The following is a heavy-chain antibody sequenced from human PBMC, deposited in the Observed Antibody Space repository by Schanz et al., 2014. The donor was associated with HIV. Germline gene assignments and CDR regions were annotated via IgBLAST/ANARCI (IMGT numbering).Heavy chain of an antibody. CDR3: ATGGTMGYFES. Sequence: QVQLVQSGAEVKKPGASVKVSCKVSGYTLRELSVHWGRQAPGKGLEWMGGFDLEHGETIYAQKFRGSVTMGEAISADTAYMDLSSLRSEDTAVYFCATGGTMGYFESWGQGTLVTVSS. J-gene: IGHJ4*02. D-gene: IGHD1-7*01. V-gene: IGHV1-24*01. CDR1: GYTLRELS. CDR2: FDLEHGET.